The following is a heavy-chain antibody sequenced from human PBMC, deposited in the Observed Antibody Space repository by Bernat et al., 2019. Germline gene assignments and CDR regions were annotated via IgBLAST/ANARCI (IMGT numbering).Heavy chain of an antibody. CDR1: GFTFSSYG. V-gene: IGHV3-30*18. D-gene: IGHD3-10*01. CDR3: AKDLEVGWFGELFSFDY. CDR2: ISYDGSNK. Sequence: QVQLVESGGGVVQPGRSLRLSCAASGFTFSSYGMHWVRQAPGKGLEWVAVISYDGSNKYYADSVKGRFTISRDNSKNTLYLQMNSLRAEDTAVYYCAKDLEVGWFGELFSFDYWGQGTLVTVSS. J-gene: IGHJ4*02.